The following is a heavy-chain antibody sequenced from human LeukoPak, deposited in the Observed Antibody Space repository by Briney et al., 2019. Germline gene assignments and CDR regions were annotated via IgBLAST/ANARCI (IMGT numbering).Heavy chain of an antibody. CDR2: ISYDGSNK. V-gene: IGHV3-30*03. CDR1: GFTFSSYG. J-gene: IGHJ4*02. Sequence: GGSLRLSCAASGFTFSSYGMHWVRQAPGKGLEWVAVISYDGSNKYYADSVKGRFTISRDNAKNSLYLQMNSLRAEDTAVYYCASHGYSSGWYYFDYWGQGTLVTVSS. CDR3: ASHGYSSGWYYFDY. D-gene: IGHD6-19*01.